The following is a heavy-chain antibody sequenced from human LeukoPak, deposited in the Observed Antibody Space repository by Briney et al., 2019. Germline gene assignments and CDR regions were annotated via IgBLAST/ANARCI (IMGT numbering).Heavy chain of an antibody. V-gene: IGHV3-33*01. CDR3: ARKEGDLGYCSAGSCGDFDY. J-gene: IGHJ4*02. CDR2: IWYDGSNK. D-gene: IGHD2-15*01. Sequence: QPGRSLRLSCAASGFTFSSYGMHWVRQAPGKGLEWVAVIWYDGSNKYYADSVKGRFTISRDNSKNTLYLQMNSLRAEDTAVYYCARKEGDLGYCSAGSCGDFDYWGQGTLVTVSS. CDR1: GFTFSSYG.